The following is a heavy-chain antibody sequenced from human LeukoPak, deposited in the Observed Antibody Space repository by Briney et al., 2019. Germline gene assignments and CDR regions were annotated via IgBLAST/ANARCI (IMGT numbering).Heavy chain of an antibody. V-gene: IGHV4-59*01. J-gene: IGHJ4*02. CDR2: IHYSGST. D-gene: IGHD5-12*01. Sequence: SETLSLTCTVSGGSISSYYWSWIRQPPGKGLEWIGYIHYSGSTNYNPSLKSRVTISVDTSNNQFSLKLSSVTAADTAVYYCAREDSGYHYWGQGTLVTVSS. CDR1: GGSISSYY. CDR3: AREDSGYHY.